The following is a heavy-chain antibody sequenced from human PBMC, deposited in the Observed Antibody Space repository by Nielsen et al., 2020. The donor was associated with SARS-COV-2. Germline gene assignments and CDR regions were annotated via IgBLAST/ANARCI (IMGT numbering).Heavy chain of an antibody. V-gene: IGHV3-30*02. CDR2: IRYDGSNK. CDR3: ARGRNRARLPPAYGSGNYYDVDYYFYGMNV. D-gene: IGHD3-10*01. J-gene: IGHJ6*02. Sequence: WIRQPPGKGLEWVAFIRYDGSNKYYADSVKGRFTISRDNSKNTLYLQMNSLRAEDTAVYYCARGRNRARLPPAYGSGNYYDVDYYFYGMNVWGQGTTVTVSS.